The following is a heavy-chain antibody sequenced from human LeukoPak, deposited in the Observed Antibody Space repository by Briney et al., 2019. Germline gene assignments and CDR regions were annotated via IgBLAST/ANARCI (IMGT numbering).Heavy chain of an antibody. CDR3: TRDRSRAEDD. CDR1: GFTFSGHW. V-gene: IGHV3-7*01. Sequence: SGGSLRLSCAASGFTFSGHWMSCVRQAPGKGLEWVANINQGGSDKYYVDSVKGRFTISRDNANNLLYLQMNSLRGEDTAVYYCTRDRSRAEDDWGQGTLVTVSS. CDR2: INQGGSDK. D-gene: IGHD1-14*01. J-gene: IGHJ4*02.